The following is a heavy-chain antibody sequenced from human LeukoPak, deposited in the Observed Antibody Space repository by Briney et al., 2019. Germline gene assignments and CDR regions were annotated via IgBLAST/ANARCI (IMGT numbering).Heavy chain of an antibody. Sequence: ASVKVSCKASGGTFSSYAISWVRQAPGQGFEWMGRIIPIFGTANYAQKFQGRVTITTDESTSTAYMELSSLRSEDTAVYYCASDDILTGYFFYWGQGTLVTVSS. D-gene: IGHD3-9*01. CDR3: ASDDILTGYFFY. V-gene: IGHV1-69*05. CDR2: IIPIFGTA. J-gene: IGHJ4*02. CDR1: GGTFSSYA.